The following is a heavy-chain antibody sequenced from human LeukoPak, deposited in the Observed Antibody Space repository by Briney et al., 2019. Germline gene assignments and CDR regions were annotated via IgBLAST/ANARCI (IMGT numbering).Heavy chain of an antibody. V-gene: IGHV4-39*07. CDR1: GGSISSSSYY. D-gene: IGHD2-15*01. CDR3: ARVVVVVAAKSYYYYGMDV. Sequence: SETLSLTCTVSGGSISSSSYYWGWIRQPPGKGLEWIGSIYYSGSTYYNPSLKSRVIISIDTSKNQFSLKLSSVTAADTAVYYCARVVVVVAAKSYYYYGMDVWGQGTTVTVSS. CDR2: IYYSGST. J-gene: IGHJ6*02.